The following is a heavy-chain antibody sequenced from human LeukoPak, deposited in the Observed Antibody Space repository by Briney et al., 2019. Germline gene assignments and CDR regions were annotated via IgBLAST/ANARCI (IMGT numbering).Heavy chain of an antibody. CDR3: ARFTSQWLPFE. J-gene: IGHJ4*02. Sequence: SETLSLTCTVSGGSISSYYWSWIRQPPGKGLEYIGYISYSGSTNYNPSLKNRVTISVDTSKNQFSLKLSSVTAADTAVYYCARFTSQWLPFEWGQGTLVTVSS. CDR2: ISYSGST. D-gene: IGHD6-19*01. V-gene: IGHV4-59*12. CDR1: GGSISSYY.